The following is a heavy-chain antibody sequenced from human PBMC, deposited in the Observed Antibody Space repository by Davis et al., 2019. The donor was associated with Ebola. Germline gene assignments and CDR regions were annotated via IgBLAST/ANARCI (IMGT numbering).Heavy chain of an antibody. CDR2: INWDGGST. CDR3: AIDSRSTTSGAY. D-gene: IGHD1-1*01. J-gene: IGHJ4*02. Sequence: GESLKISCAASGFTFDDYTMHWVRQAPGKGLEWVSLINWDGGSTYFADSVKGRFTISRDNAKNSLSLQMNSLRAEDTAVFYCAIDSRSTTSGAYWGQGTLVTVSS. CDR1: GFTFDDYT. V-gene: IGHV3-43*01.